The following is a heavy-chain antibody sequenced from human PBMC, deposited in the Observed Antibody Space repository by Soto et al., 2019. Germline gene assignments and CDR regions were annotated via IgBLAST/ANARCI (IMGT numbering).Heavy chain of an antibody. CDR2: IWYDGSNK. Sequence: QVQLVESGGGVVQPGRSLRLSCAASGFTFSSYGMHWVRQAPGKGLEWVAVIWYDGSNKYYADSVKGRFTISRDNSKNTLYLQMNSLRAEDAAVDYCARRGYYYYGMDVWGQGTTVTVSS. V-gene: IGHV3-33*01. J-gene: IGHJ6*02. CDR1: GFTFSSYG. CDR3: ARRGYYYYGMDV.